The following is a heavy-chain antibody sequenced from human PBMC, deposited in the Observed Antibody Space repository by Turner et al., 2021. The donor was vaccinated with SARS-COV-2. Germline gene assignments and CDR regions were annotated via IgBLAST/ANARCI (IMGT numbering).Heavy chain of an antibody. CDR1: GGSISSSSYY. Sequence: LQLQESGPGLVKPSGTLSLTCTVSGGSISSSSYYWGWLRQPPGKGLEWIGSIYYSGSTYYNPSLKSRVTISVDTSKNQFSLKLSSVTAADTAVYYCARRSSRLGNWYFDLWGRGTLVTVSS. CDR3: ARRSSRLGNWYFDL. CDR2: IYYSGST. D-gene: IGHD2-15*01. J-gene: IGHJ2*01. V-gene: IGHV4-39*01.